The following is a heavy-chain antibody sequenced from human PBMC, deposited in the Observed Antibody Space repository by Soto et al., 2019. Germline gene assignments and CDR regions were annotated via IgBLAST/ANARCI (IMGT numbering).Heavy chain of an antibody. CDR1: GGTFSAYA. D-gene: IGHD6-19*01. CDR2: ILPLSGTS. Sequence: SVKVSCKASGGTFSAYAISWVRQAPGQGLEWMGGILPLSGTSNYTQRFQCRVTITADKSISTAYLQWSSLKASDTAMYYCARQFAQIAVAGQYGMDVWGQGTTVTVSS. V-gene: IGHV1-69*06. J-gene: IGHJ6*02. CDR3: ARQFAQIAVAGQYGMDV.